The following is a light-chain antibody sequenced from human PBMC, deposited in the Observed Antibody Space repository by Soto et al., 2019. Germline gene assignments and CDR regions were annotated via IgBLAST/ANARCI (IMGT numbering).Light chain of an antibody. Sequence: EIVLTQSPCTLSWSQGHRATLSCRASQSVNNNYLAWYLQKPGQAPRLLIYGASRRATGIPPRFSGSGSGTDFTLTISSLEPEDFAVYYCQQRRSWPPTITFGQGTRLEIK. CDR2: GAS. J-gene: IGKJ5*01. CDR1: QSVNNNY. V-gene: IGKV3D-20*02. CDR3: QQRRSWPPTIT.